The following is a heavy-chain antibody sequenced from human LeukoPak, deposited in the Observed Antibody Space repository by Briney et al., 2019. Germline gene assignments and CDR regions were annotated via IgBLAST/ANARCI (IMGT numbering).Heavy chain of an antibody. V-gene: IGHV1-2*02. J-gene: IGHJ3*02. Sequence: ASVKVSCKASGYTFTDYYMHWVRQAPGQGLEWMGWINPNSRGTDSAQKFQGRFSMTRDTSISTAYMELSRLRSDDTAVYYCGRRAREYSHDAFDIWGQGTMVTVSS. CDR1: GYTFTDYY. CDR2: INPNSRGT. D-gene: IGHD5-18*01. CDR3: GRRAREYSHDAFDI.